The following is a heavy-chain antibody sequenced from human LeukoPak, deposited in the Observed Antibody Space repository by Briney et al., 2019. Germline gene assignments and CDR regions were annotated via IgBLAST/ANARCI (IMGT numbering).Heavy chain of an antibody. J-gene: IGHJ6*02. Sequence: PGGSLRLSCAASGFTFSSYAMSWVRQAPGKGLEWVSVIYSGGSTYYADSVKGRFTISRDNSKNTLYLRMNSLRAEDTAVYYCAREGAVAGTSVLNGSLGGRNYYYYYGMDVWGQGTTVTVSS. CDR2: IYSGGST. V-gene: IGHV3-66*01. D-gene: IGHD6-19*01. CDR1: GFTFSSYA. CDR3: AREGAVAGTSVLNGSLGGRNYYYYYGMDV.